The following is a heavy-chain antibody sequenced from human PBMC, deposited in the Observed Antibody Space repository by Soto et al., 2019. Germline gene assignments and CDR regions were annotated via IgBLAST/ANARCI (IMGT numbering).Heavy chain of an antibody. D-gene: IGHD3-9*01. CDR1: GFTFSNAW. J-gene: IGHJ3*02. CDR3: TTESRYFDRLDEAFDI. V-gene: IGHV3-15*07. Sequence: PGGSLRLACAASGFTFSNAWMNWVRQAPGKGLEWVGRIKSKTDGGTTDYAAPVKGRFTISRDDSKNTLYLQMNSLKTEDTAVYYCTTESRYFDRLDEAFDIWGQGTMVTVSS. CDR2: IKSKTDGGTT.